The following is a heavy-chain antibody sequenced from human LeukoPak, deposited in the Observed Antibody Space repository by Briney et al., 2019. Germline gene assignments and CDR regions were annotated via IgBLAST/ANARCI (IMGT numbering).Heavy chain of an antibody. CDR1: GFTFSDYY. J-gene: IGHJ4*02. Sequence: GGSLRLSCAVSGFTFSDYYMSWIRQAPGKGLEWVSYISSSSSYTNYADSVKGRFTISRDDAKNSLYLQMNSLRAEDTAVYYCARVYSSGWTIFDYWGQGTLVTVSS. V-gene: IGHV3-11*05. CDR2: ISSSSSYT. CDR3: ARVYSSGWTIFDY. D-gene: IGHD6-19*01.